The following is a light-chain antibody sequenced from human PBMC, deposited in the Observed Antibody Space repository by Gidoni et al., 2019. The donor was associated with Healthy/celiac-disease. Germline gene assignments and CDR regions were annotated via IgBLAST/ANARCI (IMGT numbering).Light chain of an antibody. Sequence: SYVLTHPPSVSVAPGKTDRITWGGNNIGSKSVQWYQQKTGQAPVLVIYYDSDRPSGIPERFSGSNSGNTATLTISRVEARDEAYYYCQVWDSSSDHPVFGTGTKVTVL. CDR1: NIGSKS. CDR2: YDS. V-gene: IGLV3-21*04. J-gene: IGLJ1*01. CDR3: QVWDSSSDHPV.